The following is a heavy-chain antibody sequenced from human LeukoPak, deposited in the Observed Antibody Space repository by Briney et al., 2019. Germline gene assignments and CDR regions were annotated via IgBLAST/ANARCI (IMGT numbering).Heavy chain of an antibody. D-gene: IGHD3-3*01. J-gene: IGHJ4*02. Sequence: SETLSLTCTVSGGSISSSSYYWDWIRQPPGKGLEWIGSIYYSGSTYYNPSLKSRVTISVDTSKNQFSLKLSSVTAADTAVYYCARLYDSIDYWGQGTLVTVSS. CDR2: IYYSGST. V-gene: IGHV4-39*07. CDR1: GGSISSSSYY. CDR3: ARLYDSIDY.